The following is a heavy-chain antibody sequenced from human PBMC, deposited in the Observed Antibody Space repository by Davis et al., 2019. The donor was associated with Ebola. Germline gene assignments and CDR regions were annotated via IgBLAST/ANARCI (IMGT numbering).Heavy chain of an antibody. CDR2: MNPNSGNT. Sequence: ASVKVSCKASGYTFTSYDINWVRQATGQGLEWMGWMNPNSGNTGYAQKFQGRVTITRNTSISTAYMELSSLRSEDTAVYYCARERTSIAARYYYYYGMDVWGQGTTVTVSS. CDR1: GYTFTSYD. D-gene: IGHD6-6*01. CDR3: ARERTSIAARYYYYYGMDV. V-gene: IGHV1-8*03. J-gene: IGHJ6*02.